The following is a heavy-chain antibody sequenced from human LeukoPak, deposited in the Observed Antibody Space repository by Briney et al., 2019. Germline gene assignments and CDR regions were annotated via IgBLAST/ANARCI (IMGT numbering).Heavy chain of an antibody. CDR3: ATVYCSSTSCYDDY. Sequence: PSETLSLTCAVSGGSISSSNWWSWVRQPPGKGLEWIGEIYHSGSTNYNPSLKGRVTISVGKSKNQFSLKLSSVTAADTAVYYCATVYCSSTSCYDDYWGQGTLVTVSS. J-gene: IGHJ4*02. CDR2: IYHSGST. D-gene: IGHD2-2*01. V-gene: IGHV4-4*02. CDR1: GGSISSSNW.